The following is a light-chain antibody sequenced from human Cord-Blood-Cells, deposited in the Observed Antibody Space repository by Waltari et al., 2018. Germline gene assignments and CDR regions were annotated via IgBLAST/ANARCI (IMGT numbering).Light chain of an antibody. V-gene: IGKV2-28*01. J-gene: IGKJ2*01. CDR2: LGS. CDR1: QSLLHSNGYNY. Sequence: DIVMTQSLLSLLVTPGEPASFSCRPSQSLLHSNGYNYLDGYLPKPGQSPQRLICLGSRQAAGVPDRFSGSGSGTEFTLKISRVEAEDVGVYYCMQALQTPRTFRQGTKLESK. CDR3: MQALQTPRT.